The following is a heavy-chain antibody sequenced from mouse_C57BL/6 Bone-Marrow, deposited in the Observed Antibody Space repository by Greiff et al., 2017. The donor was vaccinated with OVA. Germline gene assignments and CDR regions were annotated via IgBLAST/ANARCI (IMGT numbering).Heavy chain of an antibody. CDR2: IYPGDGDT. D-gene: IGHD2-1*01. V-gene: IGHV1-82*01. CDR3: AIYYFWFAY. CDR1: GYAFSSSW. J-gene: IGHJ3*01. Sequence: VKLQESGPELVKPGASVKISCKASGYAFSSSWMNWVKQRPGKGLEWIGRIYPGDGDTNYNGKFKGKATLTADKSSSTAYMQLSSLTSEDSAVYFCAIYYFWFAYWGQGTLVTVSA.